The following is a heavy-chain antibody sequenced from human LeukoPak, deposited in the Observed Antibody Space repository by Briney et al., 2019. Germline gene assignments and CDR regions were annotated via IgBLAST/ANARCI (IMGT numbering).Heavy chain of an antibody. CDR2: IIPILGIA. V-gene: IGHV1-69*02. CDR3: ARSGSGSYYKSGIFDY. J-gene: IGHJ4*02. D-gene: IGHD3-10*01. Sequence: ASVEVSCKASGGTFSSYTISWVRQAPGQGLEWMGRIIPILGIANYAQKFQGRVTITADKSTSTAYMELSSLRSEDTAVYYCARSGSGSYYKSGIFDYWGQGTLVTVSS. CDR1: GGTFSSYT.